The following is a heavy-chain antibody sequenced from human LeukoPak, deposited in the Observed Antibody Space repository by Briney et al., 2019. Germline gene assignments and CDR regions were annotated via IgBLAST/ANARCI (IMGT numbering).Heavy chain of an antibody. V-gene: IGHV1-24*01. CDR2: FDPEDGGI. D-gene: IGHD3-10*01. CDR3: ATAEITTMVRGVVRVFHPPRGLDV. Sequence: ASVKVSCKASGYTFTSYYMHWVRQAPGKGLEWMGGFDPEDGGIIYAQKFQGRVTMTEDTSTDTAYMELSSLISEDTAVYYCATAEITTMVRGVVRVFHPPRGLDVWGQGTTVTVSS. CDR1: GYTFTSYY. J-gene: IGHJ6*02.